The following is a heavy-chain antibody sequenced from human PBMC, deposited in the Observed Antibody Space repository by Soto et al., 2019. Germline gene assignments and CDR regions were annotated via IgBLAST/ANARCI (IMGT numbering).Heavy chain of an antibody. J-gene: IGHJ6*02. Sequence: SETLSLTCVVSGESFSGYYWSWIRQTPGMGLEWIGEVDHRGSTTYNPSLKNRASISIDSSKNRFSLELTSVTAADTALYFCARYEYGNSLYGVDVWGQGXRVTVYS. D-gene: IGHD1-7*01. CDR2: VDHRGST. V-gene: IGHV4-34*01. CDR1: GESFSGYY. CDR3: ARYEYGNSLYGVDV.